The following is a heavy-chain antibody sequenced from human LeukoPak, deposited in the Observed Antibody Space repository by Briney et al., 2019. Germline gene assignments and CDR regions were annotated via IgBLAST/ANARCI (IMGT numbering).Heavy chain of an antibody. V-gene: IGHV4-34*01. Sequence: PSETLSLTCAVYGGSFSGYYWSWIRQPPVKGLEWIGEINHSGSTNYNPSLKSRVTISVDTSKNQFSLKLSSVTAADTAVYYCARVPTMVSTDPSLHSYGMDVWGQGTTVTVSS. CDR3: ARVPTMVSTDPSLHSYGMDV. J-gene: IGHJ6*02. CDR1: GGSFSGYY. CDR2: INHSGST. D-gene: IGHD3-10*01.